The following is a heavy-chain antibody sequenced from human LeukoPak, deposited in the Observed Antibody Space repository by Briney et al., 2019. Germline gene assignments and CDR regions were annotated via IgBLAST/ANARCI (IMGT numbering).Heavy chain of an antibody. Sequence: PGGSLRLSCAASGFTFSSYSMNWVRQAPGKGLEWVSSISSSSSYIYYADSVKGRFTISRDNAKNALYLQMNSLRAEDTAVYYCAKSRADVQDFDYWAQGTLVTVSS. V-gene: IGHV3-21*04. J-gene: IGHJ4*02. CDR2: ISSSSSYI. CDR3: AKSRADVQDFDY. CDR1: GFTFSSYS. D-gene: IGHD1-1*01.